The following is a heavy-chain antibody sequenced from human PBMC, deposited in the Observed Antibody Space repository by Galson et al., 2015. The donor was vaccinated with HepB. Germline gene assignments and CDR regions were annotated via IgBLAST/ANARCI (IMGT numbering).Heavy chain of an antibody. CDR1: GGTFSSYA. CDR3: ARDSNGWYRGPFGWFDP. V-gene: IGHV1-69*04. Sequence: SVKVSCKASGGTFSSYAISWVRQAPGQGLEWMGRIIPILGIANYAQKFQGRVTITADKSTSTAYMELSSLRSEDTAVYYCARDSNGWYRGPFGWFDPWGQGTLVTVSS. J-gene: IGHJ5*02. CDR2: IIPILGIA. D-gene: IGHD6-19*01.